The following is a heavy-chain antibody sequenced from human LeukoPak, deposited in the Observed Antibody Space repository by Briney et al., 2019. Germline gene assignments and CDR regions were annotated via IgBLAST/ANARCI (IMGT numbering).Heavy chain of an antibody. D-gene: IGHD2-8*01. Sequence: SETLSLTCTVSGGSISSYYWSWIRQPPGKGLEWIGYIYYSGSTNYNPSLKSRVTISVDTSKNQFSLKLSSVTAADTAVYYCAREAPYCTNGVCYLSGMDVWGQRTTVTVSS. J-gene: IGHJ6*02. CDR1: GGSISSYY. CDR3: AREAPYCTNGVCYLSGMDV. V-gene: IGHV4-59*01. CDR2: IYYSGST.